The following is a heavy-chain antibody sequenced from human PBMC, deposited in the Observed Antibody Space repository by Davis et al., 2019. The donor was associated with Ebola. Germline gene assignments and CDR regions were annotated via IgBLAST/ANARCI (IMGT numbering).Heavy chain of an antibody. J-gene: IGHJ5*02. D-gene: IGHD3-10*01. V-gene: IGHV1-69*04. CDR3: ARDMGMVQEANWFDP. Sequence: KISCKGSGYSFTSYWISWVRQAPGQGLEWMGRIIPILGIANYAQKFQGRVTITADKSTSTAYMELSSLRSDDTAVYYCARDMGMVQEANWFDPWGQGTLVTVSS. CDR1: GYSFTSYW. CDR2: IIPILGIA.